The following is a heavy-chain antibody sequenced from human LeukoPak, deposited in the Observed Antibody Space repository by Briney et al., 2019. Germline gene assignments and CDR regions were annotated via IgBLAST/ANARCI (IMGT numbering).Heavy chain of an antibody. Sequence: PETLSLTCTVSRDSISGYSWSWIRQSPGGGLEWIGYIYYSGDTAYKPSLRSRVTLSVDTSKNQFSLQLRSVTTADTAVYYCVRGPYGASISKWFDPWGQGTQVIVSP. CDR3: VRGPYGASISKWFDP. V-gene: IGHV4-59*01. CDR2: IYYSGDT. J-gene: IGHJ5*02. D-gene: IGHD4/OR15-4a*01. CDR1: RDSISGYS.